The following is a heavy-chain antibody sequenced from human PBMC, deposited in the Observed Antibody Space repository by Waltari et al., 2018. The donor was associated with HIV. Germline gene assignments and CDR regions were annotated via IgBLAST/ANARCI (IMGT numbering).Heavy chain of an antibody. J-gene: IGHJ4*02. CDR3: ASLYNYVWGSPPPFDY. Sequence: EVQLVESGGGVVQPGGYLRLSCAASGFTFSSYWMHWVRQAPGKGLVWVSRINSDGSSTNYADSVKGRFTISRDNAKNTVYLQMNSLRAEDTALYYCASLYNYVWGSPPPFDYWGQGTLVTVSS. D-gene: IGHD3-16*01. V-gene: IGHV3-74*01. CDR1: GFTFSSYW. CDR2: INSDGSST.